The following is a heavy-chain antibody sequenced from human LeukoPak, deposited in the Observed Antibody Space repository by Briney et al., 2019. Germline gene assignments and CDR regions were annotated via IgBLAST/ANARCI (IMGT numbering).Heavy chain of an antibody. Sequence: GGSLRLSCAASGFTFSSYAMHWVRQAPGKGLEWVAVISYDGSNKYYADSVKGRFTISRDNAKNSLYLQMNSLRAEDTAVYYCARAKPPAAIIWFDPWGQGTLVTVSS. CDR1: GFTFSSYA. J-gene: IGHJ5*02. CDR3: ARAKPPAAIIWFDP. CDR2: ISYDGSNK. D-gene: IGHD2-2*02. V-gene: IGHV3-30-3*01.